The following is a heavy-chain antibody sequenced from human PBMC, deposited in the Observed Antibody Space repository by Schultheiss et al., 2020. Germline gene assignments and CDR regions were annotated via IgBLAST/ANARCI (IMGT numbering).Heavy chain of an antibody. J-gene: IGHJ5*02. Sequence: GGSLRLSCAASGFTFSSYDMHWVRQATGKGLEWVGRIKSKTDGGTTDYAAPVKGRFTISRDDSKNTLYLQMNSLKTEDTAVYYCTTKSAIVVVPAANNWFDPWGQGTLVTVSS. CDR1: GFTFSSYD. V-gene: IGHV3-15*07. CDR2: IKSKTDGGTT. CDR3: TTKSAIVVVPAANNWFDP. D-gene: IGHD2-2*01.